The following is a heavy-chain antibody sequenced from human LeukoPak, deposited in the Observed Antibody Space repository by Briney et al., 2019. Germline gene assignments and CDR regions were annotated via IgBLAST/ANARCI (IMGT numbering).Heavy chain of an antibody. CDR2: IKQDGSEK. CDR1: GFTFSSYW. D-gene: IGHD2-2*02. CDR3: ARDCSRTTCYRNGFDP. J-gene: IGHJ5*02. V-gene: IGHV3-7*01. Sequence: PGGSLRLSCAASGFTFSSYWMTWVRQAPGKGLEWVANIKQDGSEKYYVDSVKGRFTISRDNAKNSLYLQMNSLRAEDTAVYYCARDCSRTTCYRNGFDPWGQGTLVTVSS.